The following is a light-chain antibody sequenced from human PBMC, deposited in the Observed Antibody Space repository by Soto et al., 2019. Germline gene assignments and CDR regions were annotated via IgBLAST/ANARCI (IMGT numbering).Light chain of an antibody. Sequence: AIRMTQSPSSFSASTGDRVTITCRASQGISSYLAWYQQKPGKAPKLLIYAASTLQSGVPSRFSGSGSGTDFTPTISCLQSEDFATYYCHQYYIYPPTFGQGTKVEIK. CDR1: QGISSY. CDR3: HQYYIYPPT. V-gene: IGKV1-8*01. CDR2: AAS. J-gene: IGKJ1*01.